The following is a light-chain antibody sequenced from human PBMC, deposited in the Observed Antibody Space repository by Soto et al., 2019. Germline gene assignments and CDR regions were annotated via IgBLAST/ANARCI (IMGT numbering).Light chain of an antibody. V-gene: IGKV1-39*01. Sequence: DIQMTQSPSSLSASLGDRVTITCRASQSISSYLNWYQQKPGKAPNPLIYAASSLQSGVRSRFSGRGSGTDFTLTISSLQPEDFATYYCQQSYSTPYTFGQGTKLEIK. CDR1: QSISSY. CDR3: QQSYSTPYT. J-gene: IGKJ2*01. CDR2: AAS.